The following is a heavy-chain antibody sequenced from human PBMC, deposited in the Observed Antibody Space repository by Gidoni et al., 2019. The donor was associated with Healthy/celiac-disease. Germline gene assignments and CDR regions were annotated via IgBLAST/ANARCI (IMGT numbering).Heavy chain of an antibody. D-gene: IGHD6-6*01. J-gene: IGHJ2*01. CDR3: ARAVSSSSWYFDL. CDR1: GYTFTSYA. Sequence: QVQLVQSGAEVKKPGASAKVSCKASGYTFTSYAMHWVRQAPGQRLEWMRWINAGNGNTKYTQKFQGRVTITRDTSASTAYMELSSLRSEDTAVYYCARAVSSSSWYFDLWGRGTLVTVSS. CDR2: INAGNGNT. V-gene: IGHV1-3*01.